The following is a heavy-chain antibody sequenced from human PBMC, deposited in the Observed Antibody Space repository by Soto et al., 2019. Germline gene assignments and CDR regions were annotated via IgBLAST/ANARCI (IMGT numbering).Heavy chain of an antibody. CDR2: ISAYNGNT. J-gene: IGHJ4*02. V-gene: IGHV1-18*01. CDR3: ARDPDAGWELPDYFYY. D-gene: IGHD1-26*01. CDR1: GYTFTSHG. Sequence: SVKVSCKAPGYTFTSHGISWVRQAPGQGLEWMGWISAYNGNTNYAQKLQGRVTMTTDTSTSTAYMELRSLRSDDTAVYYCARDPDAGWELPDYFYYWGQGTLVTVSS.